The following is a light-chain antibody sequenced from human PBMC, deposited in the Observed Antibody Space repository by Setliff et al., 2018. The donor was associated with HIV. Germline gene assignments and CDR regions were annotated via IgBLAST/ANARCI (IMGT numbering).Light chain of an antibody. Sequence: QSALTQPASVSGSPGQSITISCTGTSSDVGAYNYVSWYQQHPGKAPKLMIYDVSNRPSGVSNRFSGSKSGNTASLTISGLQAEDEADYYCCSYAGNFTYYVFGTGTKVTVL. V-gene: IGLV2-14*03. CDR3: CSYAGNFTYYV. CDR1: SSDVGAYNY. J-gene: IGLJ1*01. CDR2: DVS.